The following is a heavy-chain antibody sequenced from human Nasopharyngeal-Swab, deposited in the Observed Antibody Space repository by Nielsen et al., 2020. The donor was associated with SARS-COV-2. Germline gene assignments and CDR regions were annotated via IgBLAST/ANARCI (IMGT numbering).Heavy chain of an antibody. CDR2: IYPGDSDT. D-gene: IGHD4-23*01. CDR1: GYNFTTYW. V-gene: IGHV5-51*01. J-gene: IGHJ6*03. Sequence: GESLKISCKGSGYNFTTYWIGWGRQMPGKGQEWKGIIYPGDSDTRYSPSFQGQVTISADKSISTAYLQWSSLKASDTAMYYCARRGYGGSGSYYFYYYMDVWGKGTTVTVSS. CDR3: ARRGYGGSGSYYFYYYMDV.